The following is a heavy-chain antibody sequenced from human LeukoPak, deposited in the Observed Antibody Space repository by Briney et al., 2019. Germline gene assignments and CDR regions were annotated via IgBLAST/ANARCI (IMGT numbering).Heavy chain of an antibody. Sequence: PGGSLRLSCAASGFTFSSYAMSWVRQAPGKGLEWVSAISGSGGSTYYADSVKGRFTFSRDNSKNTLYLQMNSLRAEDTAVYYCAKRPGRYFALDIWGQGTMVTVSS. V-gene: IGHV3-23*01. CDR2: ISGSGGST. D-gene: IGHD1-26*01. CDR3: AKRPGRYFALDI. CDR1: GFTFSSYA. J-gene: IGHJ3*02.